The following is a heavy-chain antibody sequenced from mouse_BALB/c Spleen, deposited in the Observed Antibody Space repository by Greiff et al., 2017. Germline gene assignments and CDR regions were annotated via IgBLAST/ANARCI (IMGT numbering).Heavy chain of an antibody. CDR1: GFTFSSYT. V-gene: IGHV5-6-4*01. D-gene: IGHD1-1*01. Sequence: EVKVVESGGGLVKPGGTLKLSCAASGFTFSSYTMSWVRQTPEKRLEWVATISSGGSYTYYPDSVKGRFTISRDNAKNTLYLQMSSLKSEDTAMYYCTRAGDYYGSSEGYFDVWGAGTTVTVSS. CDR2: ISSGGSYT. J-gene: IGHJ1*01. CDR3: TRAGDYYGSSEGYFDV.